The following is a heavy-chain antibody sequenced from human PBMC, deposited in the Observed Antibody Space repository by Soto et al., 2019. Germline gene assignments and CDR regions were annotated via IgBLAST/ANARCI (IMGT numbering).Heavy chain of an antibody. CDR3: ARGCSGGSCYSIWFDY. J-gene: IGHJ4*02. CDR1: GFTFSNYC. D-gene: IGHD2-15*01. CDR2: IKQDGSEK. V-gene: IGHV3-7*03. Sequence: AGGSLRLSGAASGFTFSNYCMTWVLQAPWKGLEWVANIKQDGSEKYYVDSVKGRFTISRDNAKNSLYLQMNSLRAEDTAVYYCARGCSGGSCYSIWFDYWGQGTQVTVSS.